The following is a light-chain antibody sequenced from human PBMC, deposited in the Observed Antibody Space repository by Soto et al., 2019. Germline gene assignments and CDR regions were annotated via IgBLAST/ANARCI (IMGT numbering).Light chain of an antibody. CDR1: SSDIGDYNY. CDR2: DVS. J-gene: IGLJ1*01. V-gene: IGLV2-14*01. Sequence: QSVLTQPASVSGSPGQSITISCVGTSSDIGDYNYVSWYQQHPGKVPKVIIFDVSNRPSGVSYRFSGTKSGNTASLTVSGLQAEDEAHYYCCSYTRSGTLICGTGTKVTVL. CDR3: CSYTRSGTLI.